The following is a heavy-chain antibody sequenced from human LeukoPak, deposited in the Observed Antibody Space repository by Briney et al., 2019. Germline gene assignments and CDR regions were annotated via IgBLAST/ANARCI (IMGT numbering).Heavy chain of an antibody. CDR3: ASSLSYYYYYMDV. V-gene: IGHV4-59*01. CDR1: GGSISSYY. Sequence: SETLSLTCTVSGGSISSYYWTWMRQPPGKGLEWIGYIYYSGSTNYNPSLKSRVTISVDTSKNQFSLKLSSVTAADTAVYYCASSLSYYYYYMDVWGKGTTVTISS. CDR2: IYYSGST. J-gene: IGHJ6*03.